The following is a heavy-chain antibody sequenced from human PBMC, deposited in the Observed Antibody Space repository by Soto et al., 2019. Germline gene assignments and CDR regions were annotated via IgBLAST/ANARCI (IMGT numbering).Heavy chain of an antibody. CDR3: ARDKITGLFDY. CDR2: IYHSGST. V-gene: IGHV4-30-2*01. D-gene: IGHD2-8*02. Sequence: SETLSLTCAVSGGSISSGGYSWGWIRQPPGKGLEWIGYIYHSGSTYYNPSLKSRVTISVDRSENQFSLKLSSVTAADTAVYYCARDKITGLFDYWGQGTLVTVSS. J-gene: IGHJ4*02. CDR1: GGSISSGGYS.